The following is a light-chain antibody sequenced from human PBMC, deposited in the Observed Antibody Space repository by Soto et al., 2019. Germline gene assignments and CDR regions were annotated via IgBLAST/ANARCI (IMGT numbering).Light chain of an antibody. V-gene: IGKV1-39*01. CDR3: QQTYSFPRT. CDR2: ATS. J-gene: IGKJ1*01. Sequence: DIQMTQSPSSLSASVGDRVIITCRGSQSVSNYLNWYQQKPGKAPKLLISATSNLQNGVPSRFSGSGSGTEFTLTITSLQSEDFATYYCQQTYSFPRTFCQGTKVEVK. CDR1: QSVSNY.